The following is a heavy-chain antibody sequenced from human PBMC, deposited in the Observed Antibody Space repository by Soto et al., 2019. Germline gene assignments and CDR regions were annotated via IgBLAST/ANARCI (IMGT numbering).Heavy chain of an antibody. V-gene: IGHV4-30-4*01. D-gene: IGHD1-1*01. CDR2: IYYSGST. J-gene: IGHJ6*02. CDR1: GGSISSGDYY. Sequence: SETLSLTCTVSGGSISSGDYYWSWIRQPPGKGLEWIGYIYYSGSTYYNPSLKSRVTISVDTSKNQFSLKLSSVTAADTAVYYCACPTDWNYAVDVWGQGTTVTVSS. CDR3: ACPTDWNYAVDV.